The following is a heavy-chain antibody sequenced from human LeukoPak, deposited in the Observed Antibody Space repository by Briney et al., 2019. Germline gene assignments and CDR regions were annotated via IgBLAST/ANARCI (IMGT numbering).Heavy chain of an antibody. V-gene: IGHV4-61*02. J-gene: IGHJ4*02. Sequence: SETLSLTCTVSGGSISSGSYYWSWIRQPAGKGLEWIGRIYTSGSTNYNPSLKSRVTISVDTSKNQFSLKRSSVTAADTAVYYCARGLGFYCSSTSCYVGALDYWGQGTLVTVSS. D-gene: IGHD2-2*01. CDR2: IYTSGST. CDR1: GGSISSGSYY. CDR3: ARGLGFYCSSTSCYVGALDY.